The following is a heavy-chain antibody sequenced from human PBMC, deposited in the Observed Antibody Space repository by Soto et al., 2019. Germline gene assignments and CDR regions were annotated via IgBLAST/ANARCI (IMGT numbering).Heavy chain of an antibody. CDR2: IYHSGST. Sequence: TSETLSLTCAVSGGYISSSNWWSWVRQPPGKGLEWIGEIYHSGSTNYNPSLKSRVTISVDKSKNQFSLKLSSVTAADTAVYYRARVSGSYYYGMDVWGQGTTVTVSS. V-gene: IGHV4-4*02. CDR1: GGYISSSNW. J-gene: IGHJ6*02. CDR3: ARVSGSYYYGMDV. D-gene: IGHD1-26*01.